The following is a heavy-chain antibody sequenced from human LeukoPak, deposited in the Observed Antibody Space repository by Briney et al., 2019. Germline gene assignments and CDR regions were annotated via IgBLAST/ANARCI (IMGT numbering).Heavy chain of an antibody. J-gene: IGHJ4*02. CDR3: ARSYGSGTYSGGY. D-gene: IGHD3-10*01. V-gene: IGHV4-59*08. CDR2: IYYSGSP. CDR1: GGSISSYF. Sequence: SETLSLTCTVSGGSISSYFWSWIRQPPGKGLEWIGYIYYSGSPNYNPSLKSRVSISVDTSKNQFSLILSSVTAADTAVYYCARSYGSGTYSGGYWGQGTLVTVSS.